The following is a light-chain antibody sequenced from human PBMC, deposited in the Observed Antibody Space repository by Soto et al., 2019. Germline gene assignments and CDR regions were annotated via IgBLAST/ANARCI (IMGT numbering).Light chain of an antibody. Sequence: DIQITQSQSSLSASLGDGVSIXCRASQSISSYLNWYQQKPGKAPKLLIYAASSLQSGVPSRFSGSGSGTDFTLTISSLQPEDFATYYCQQSYSTPRTFGQGTKVDIK. CDR3: QQSYSTPRT. CDR1: QSISSY. V-gene: IGKV1-39*01. CDR2: AAS. J-gene: IGKJ1*01.